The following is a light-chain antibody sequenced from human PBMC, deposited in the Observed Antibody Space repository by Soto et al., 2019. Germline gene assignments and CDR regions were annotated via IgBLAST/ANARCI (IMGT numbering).Light chain of an antibody. Sequence: EIVMTQSPATLSVSPGERATLSCRASQSVSSNLAWYQQKPGQAPRLLIYGASTRATGIPARFSGSGSGTEVTLTIGSLQSEDFAVYYCQQYNNWLTFGGGTKVEIK. J-gene: IGKJ4*01. CDR3: QQYNNWLT. CDR2: GAS. CDR1: QSVSSN. V-gene: IGKV3-15*01.